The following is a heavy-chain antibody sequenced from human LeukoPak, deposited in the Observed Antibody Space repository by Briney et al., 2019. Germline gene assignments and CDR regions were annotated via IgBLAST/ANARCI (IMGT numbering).Heavy chain of an antibody. CDR2: IYYSGST. D-gene: IGHD6-13*01. CDR3: ARHQVPAAAGFHFDY. V-gene: IGHV4-61*05. J-gene: IGHJ4*02. CDR1: GGSIRSNTNFWGWDSSSY. Sequence: SETLSLTCSVSGGSIRSNTNFWGWDSSSYWGWIRQPPGKGLEWIGYIYYSGSTNYNPSLKSRVTISVDTFKNQFSLKLSSVTAADTAVYYCARHQVPAAAGFHFDYWGQGTLVTVSS.